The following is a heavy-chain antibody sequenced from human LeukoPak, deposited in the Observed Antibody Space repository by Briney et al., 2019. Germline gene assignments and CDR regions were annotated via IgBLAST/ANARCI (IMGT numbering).Heavy chain of an antibody. D-gene: IGHD2-2*01. CDR3: ASEIGYCSSTSCYFLDY. V-gene: IGHV3-74*01. J-gene: IGHJ4*02. CDR2: INSDGSST. CDR1: GFTFSSYW. Sequence: GGSLRLSCAASGFTFSSYWMHWVRQAPGKGLVWVSRINSDGSSTSYADSVKGRFTISRDNAKNTLYLQMNGLRAEDTAVYYCASEIGYCSSTSCYFLDYWGPGTLVTVSS.